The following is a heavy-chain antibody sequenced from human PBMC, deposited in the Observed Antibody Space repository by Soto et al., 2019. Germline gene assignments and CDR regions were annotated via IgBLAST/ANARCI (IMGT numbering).Heavy chain of an antibody. V-gene: IGHV1-18*01. CDR2: ISAYNGNT. D-gene: IGHD3-10*01. Sequence: GASVKVSCEASGYSLTSCGMSWVRQAPGQGLEWMGWISAYNGNTNYAQKLQGRVTMTTDTSTSTAYMELRSLRSDDTAVYYCARDLGITMVRGVITPLGYWGQGTLVTVSS. J-gene: IGHJ4*02. CDR3: ARDLGITMVRGVITPLGY. CDR1: GYSLTSCG.